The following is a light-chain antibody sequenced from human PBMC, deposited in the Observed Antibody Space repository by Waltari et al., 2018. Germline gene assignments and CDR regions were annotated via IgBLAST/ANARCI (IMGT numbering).Light chain of an antibody. Sequence: SVLTQPPSVSGAPGQRVTISCTGRDSNIGAGCDVQRYQQLPGTAPKLLIYGNTNRPSGVPDRFSGSKSGTSGSLAITGLQAEDEAYYYCQSYDRSLTGSWVFGGGTKLTVL. J-gene: IGLJ3*02. CDR2: GNT. CDR1: DSNIGAGCD. V-gene: IGLV1-40*01. CDR3: QSYDRSLTGSWV.